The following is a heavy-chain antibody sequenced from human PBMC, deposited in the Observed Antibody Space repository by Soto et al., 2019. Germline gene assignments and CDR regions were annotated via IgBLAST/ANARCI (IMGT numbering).Heavy chain of an antibody. Sequence: GGSLRLSCTASGFTFSSHAMTWVRQAPGKGLEWVSGLSGSGGSIHYADSVKGRFTISRDNSMNTLYLQMKTLRAEDTAVYYCAKVSSSSYAGFFDLWGQGTPVTVSS. D-gene: IGHD6-6*01. J-gene: IGHJ4*02. V-gene: IGHV3-23*01. CDR3: AKVSSSSYAGFFDL. CDR2: LSGSGGSI. CDR1: GFTFSSHA.